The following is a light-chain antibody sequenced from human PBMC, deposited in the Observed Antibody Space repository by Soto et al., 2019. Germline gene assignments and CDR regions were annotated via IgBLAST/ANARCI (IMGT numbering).Light chain of an antibody. J-gene: IGKJ4*01. CDR1: QSVSSSY. CDR2: GAS. Sequence: EIVLTQSPVTLSLSPGERGTLSCRASQSVSSSYLAWYQQKPGQAPRLLIYGASSRATGTPDRFSGSGFATQFTLTISRVEPEDFAVYYCQQYGSSPLTFGGGTNVDIK. V-gene: IGKV3-20*01. CDR3: QQYGSSPLT.